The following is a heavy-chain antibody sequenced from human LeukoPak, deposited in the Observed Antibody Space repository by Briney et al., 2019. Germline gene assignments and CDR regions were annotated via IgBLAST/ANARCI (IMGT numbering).Heavy chain of an antibody. CDR2: IYWDDTK. V-gene: IGHV2-5*02. CDR3: GHFQQHGTYRFDY. D-gene: IGHD1/OR15-1a*01. J-gene: IGHJ4*02. CDR1: GFSMNTDAVA. Sequence: SSPTLVSPTQTVTLTCTFSGFSMNTDAVAVGWIRQSPGKALEWLALIYWDDTKVYSPSLSSRLTITKDTSKRHVFLTMTNMDPVDTAKYYCGHFQQHGTYRFDYWGQGTLVTVSS.